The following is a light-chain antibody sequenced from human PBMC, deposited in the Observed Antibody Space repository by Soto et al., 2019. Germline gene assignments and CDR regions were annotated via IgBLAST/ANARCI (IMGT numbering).Light chain of an antibody. CDR2: DAS. Sequence: MLMTQSPATLSVSPGERVSLSCWASQSVTNKLAWYQQRPGQPPRLLIYDASNRATGIPVRFSGSGSGTDYTLTITNLEPKDFAIYYCQQRSNWPWTFGQGTKVDIK. V-gene: IGKV3-11*01. CDR1: QSVTNK. J-gene: IGKJ1*01. CDR3: QQRSNWPWT.